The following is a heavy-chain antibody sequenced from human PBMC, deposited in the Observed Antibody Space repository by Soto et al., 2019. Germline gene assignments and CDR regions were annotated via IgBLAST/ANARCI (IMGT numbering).Heavy chain of an antibody. V-gene: IGHV1-69*01. CDR2: IMPLYAKP. CDR1: GGTFNTYT. Sequence: QVQLVQSGAEVKKPGSSVKISCKASGGTFNTYTISWVRQVPGQGLERMGGIMPLYAKPTYAQPFLGRLTIAADEPTTTVYMEVSSLRSEDTAVYSCARLNNRSSGDASTDVWGRGTAVSVSS. J-gene: IGHJ6*02. D-gene: IGHD1-26*01. CDR3: ARLNNRSSGDASTDV.